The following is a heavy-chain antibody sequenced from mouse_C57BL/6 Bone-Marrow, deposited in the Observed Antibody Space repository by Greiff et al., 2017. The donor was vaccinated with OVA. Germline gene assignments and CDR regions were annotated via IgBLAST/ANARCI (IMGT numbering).Heavy chain of an antibody. CDR1: GYTFTSYW. V-gene: IGHV1-72*01. CDR3: ARSYYYGSSSWFAY. CDR2: IDPNSGGT. D-gene: IGHD1-1*01. Sequence: QQSCKASGYTFTSYWMHWVKQRPGRGLEWIGRIDPNSGGTRYNEKFKSKATLTVDKPSSTAYMQLSSLTSEDSAVYYCARSYYYGSSSWFAYWGQGTLVTVSA. J-gene: IGHJ3*01.